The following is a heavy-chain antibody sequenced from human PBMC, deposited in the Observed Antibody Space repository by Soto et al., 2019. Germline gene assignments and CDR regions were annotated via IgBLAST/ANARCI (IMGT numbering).Heavy chain of an antibody. CDR2: MNPNSGNT. CDR3: LSHSSSGWFDY. CDR1: GYTFTSYD. Sequence: QVQLVQSGAEVKKPGASVKVSCKASGYTFTSYDINWVRQATGQGLEWMGWMNPNSGNTGYAQKFQGRVTMTRNTSLNPAYVELGSRRFEDAAFYYCLSHSSSGWFDYCGQGTLINDSS. D-gene: IGHD6-19*01. J-gene: IGHJ4*02. V-gene: IGHV1-8*01.